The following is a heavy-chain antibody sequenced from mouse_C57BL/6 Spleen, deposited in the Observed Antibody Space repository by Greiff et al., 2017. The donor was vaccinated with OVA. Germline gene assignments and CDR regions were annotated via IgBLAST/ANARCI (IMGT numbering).Heavy chain of an antibody. D-gene: IGHD2-1*01. CDR3: ARGGGNYYFDY. CDR2: IDPSDSYT. J-gene: IGHJ2*01. Sequence: VQLQQPGAELVKPGASVKLSCKASGYTFTSYWMQWVKQRPGQGLEWIGEIDPSDSYTNYNQKFKGKATLTVDTSSSTAYMQLSSLTSEDSAVYYCARGGGNYYFDYWGQGTTLTVSS. V-gene: IGHV1-50*01. CDR1: GYTFTSYW.